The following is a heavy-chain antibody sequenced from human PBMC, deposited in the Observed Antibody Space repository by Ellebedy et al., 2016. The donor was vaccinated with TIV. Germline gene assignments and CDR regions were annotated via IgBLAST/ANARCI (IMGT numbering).Heavy chain of an antibody. Sequence: PGGSLRLSCAASGFIFSNYPMNWVRQAPGKGLEWVSGISGSGGASNFADSVKGRFAISRDNSENTVYLQMNSLRVNDTGVYYCARGDSRVWYRPHWFDPWGQGILVTVSS. CDR3: ARGDSRVWYRPHWFDP. V-gene: IGHV3-23*01. J-gene: IGHJ5*02. D-gene: IGHD2-8*01. CDR2: ISGSGGAS. CDR1: GFIFSNYP.